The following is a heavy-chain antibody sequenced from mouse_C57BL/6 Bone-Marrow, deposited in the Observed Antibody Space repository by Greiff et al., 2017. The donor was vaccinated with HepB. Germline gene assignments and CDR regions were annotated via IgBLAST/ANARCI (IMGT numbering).Heavy chain of an antibody. J-gene: IGHJ4*01. V-gene: IGHV2-5*01. CDR1: GFSFTSYG. CDR3: ARARYSNYHYCSMDD. CDR2: IWRGGST. D-gene: IGHD2-5*01. Sequence: VQLQQSGPGLVQPSQCLSITCTASGFSFTSYGVHWVRQSPGKGLEWLGVIWRGGSTDYNEAFMSRLSITKDNSKSHVFFKMNSLQADDTAIYDCARARYSNYHYCSMDDWGQGTSVTVSS.